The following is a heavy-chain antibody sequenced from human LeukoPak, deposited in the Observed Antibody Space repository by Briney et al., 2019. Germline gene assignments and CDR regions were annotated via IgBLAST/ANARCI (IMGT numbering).Heavy chain of an antibody. CDR1: GGSFSGYY. CDR3: ARVIGGTALDWFDP. J-gene: IGHJ5*02. D-gene: IGHD4-23*01. Sequence: SETLSLTCAVYGGSFSGYYWSWIRQPPGKGLEWIGEINHSGSTNYNPSLKSRATISVDTSKNQFSLKLSSVTAADTAVYYCARVIGGTALDWFDPWGQGTLVTVSS. V-gene: IGHV4-34*01. CDR2: INHSGST.